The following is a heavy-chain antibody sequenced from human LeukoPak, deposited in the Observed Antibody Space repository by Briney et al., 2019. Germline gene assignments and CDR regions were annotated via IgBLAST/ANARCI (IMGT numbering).Heavy chain of an antibody. J-gene: IGHJ4*02. D-gene: IGHD2-2*01. CDR2: IYTSGST. Sequence: PSETLSLTCTGSGGFISSYYWSWIRQPAGKGLEWIGRIYTSGSTNYNPSLKSRVTMSVDTSKNQFSLKLSSVTAADTAVYYCXRGPGPCSSTSCHQTFDYWGQGTLVTVSS. V-gene: IGHV4-4*07. CDR1: GGFISSYY. CDR3: XRGPGPCSSTSCHQTFDY.